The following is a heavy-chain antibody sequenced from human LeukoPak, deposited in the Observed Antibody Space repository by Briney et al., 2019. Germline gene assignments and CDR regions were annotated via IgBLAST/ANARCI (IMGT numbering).Heavy chain of an antibody. D-gene: IGHD6-13*01. V-gene: IGHV1-18*01. CDR1: GYTFTSYG. CDR3: ARDRWLSKNAAGPPVFAY. Sequence: GASVKVSCKASGYTFTSYGISWVRQAPGQGLEWMRWISAYNGNTNYAQKLQGRVTMTTDTSTSTAYMELRSLRSDDTAVYYCARDRWLSKNAAGPPVFAYWGQGTLVTVSS. CDR2: ISAYNGNT. J-gene: IGHJ4*02.